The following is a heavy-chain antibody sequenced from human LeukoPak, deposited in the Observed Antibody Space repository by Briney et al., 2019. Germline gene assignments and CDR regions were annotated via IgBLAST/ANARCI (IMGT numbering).Heavy chain of an antibody. J-gene: IGHJ4*02. CDR3: ARDTGDDPDPWYFDY. CDR1: GGSISSGDYY. Sequence: SQTLSLTXTVSGGSISSGDYYWSWIRQPPGKGLEWIGYIYYSGSTYYNPSLKSRVTISVDTSKNQFSLKLSSVTAADTAVYYCARDTGDDPDPWYFDYWGQGTLVTVSS. D-gene: IGHD3-16*01. V-gene: IGHV4-30-4*08. CDR2: IYYSGST.